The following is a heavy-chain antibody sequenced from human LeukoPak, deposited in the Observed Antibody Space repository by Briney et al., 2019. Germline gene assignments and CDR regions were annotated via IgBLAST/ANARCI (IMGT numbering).Heavy chain of an antibody. CDR3: ARDLRSRGRATLIYFDY. CDR2: IYYSGST. Sequence: PSETLSLTCTVSGGSISSSSYYWGWIRQPPGKGLEWIGSIYYSGSTYYNPSLKSRVTISVDTSKNQFSLKLSSVTAADTAVYYCARDLRSRGRATLIYFDYWGQGTLVTVSS. D-gene: IGHD1-26*01. J-gene: IGHJ4*02. V-gene: IGHV4-39*07. CDR1: GGSISSSSYY.